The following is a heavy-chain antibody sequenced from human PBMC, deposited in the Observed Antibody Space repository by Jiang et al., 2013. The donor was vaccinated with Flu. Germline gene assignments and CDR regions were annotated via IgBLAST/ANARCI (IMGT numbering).Heavy chain of an antibody. CDR3: ARVGIAVAGRVSVEYFQH. V-gene: IGHV4-38-2*01. J-gene: IGHJ1*01. CDR2: IYHSGST. D-gene: IGHD6-19*01. Sequence: SGSGLVKPSETLSLTCAVSGYSISSGYYWGWIRQPPGKGLEWIGSIYHSGSTYYNPSLKSRVTISVDTSKNQFSLKLSSVTAADTAVYYCARVGIAVAGRVSVEYFQHWGQGTLVTVSS. CDR1: GYSISSGYY.